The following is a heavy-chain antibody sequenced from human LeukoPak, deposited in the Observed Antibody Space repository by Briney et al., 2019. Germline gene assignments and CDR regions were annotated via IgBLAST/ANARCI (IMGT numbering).Heavy chain of an antibody. CDR1: GFTFSDYS. J-gene: IGHJ4*02. D-gene: IGHD2-15*01. Sequence: GGSLRLSYAASGFTFSDYSMHWVRQAPGKGLNWVAFIRYDGNNKYYADSVKGRFTISRDNSKNMLYLEMNSLSTEDTAVYYCAKVRYCSGVNCYPDDNWGQGTLVTVSS. V-gene: IGHV3-30*02. CDR3: AKVRYCSGVNCYPDDN. CDR2: IRYDGNNK.